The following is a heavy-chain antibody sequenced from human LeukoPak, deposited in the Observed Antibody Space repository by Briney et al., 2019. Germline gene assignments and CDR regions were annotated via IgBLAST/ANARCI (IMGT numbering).Heavy chain of an antibody. CDR1: GFTFSSYA. Sequence: GSLRLSCAASGFTFSSYAMSWVRQAPGKGLEWVSGISGSGSSTYYADSVKGRFTISRDDSKNTLYLQMNSLRAEDTAVYYCAKVPSGGWYYFDYWGRGTLVTVSS. D-gene: IGHD6-19*01. CDR2: ISGSGSST. V-gene: IGHV3-23*01. CDR3: AKVPSGGWYYFDY. J-gene: IGHJ4*02.